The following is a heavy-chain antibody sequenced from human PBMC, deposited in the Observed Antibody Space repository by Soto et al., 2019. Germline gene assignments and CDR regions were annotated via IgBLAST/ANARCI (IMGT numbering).Heavy chain of an antibody. Sequence: GGTLRLSCAVSGFTFSSYAMTWVRQAPGKGLQWVSAISGSGVSTFYADSVKGRFTIYRDNSKNTVYLQMSSLRAEDTAVYFWAKEVNHRLAKVPGSWGQETWSPSPQ. CDR2: ISGSGVST. D-gene: IGHD7-27*01. CDR3: AKEVNHRLAKVPGS. CDR1: GFTFSSYA. J-gene: IGHJ5*01. V-gene: IGHV3-23*01.